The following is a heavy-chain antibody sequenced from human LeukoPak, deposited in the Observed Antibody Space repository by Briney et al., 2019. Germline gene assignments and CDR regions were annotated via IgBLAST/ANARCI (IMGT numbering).Heavy chain of an antibody. CDR2: INHSGST. J-gene: IGHJ4*02. CDR3: ARARTNIAARPRYYFDY. Sequence: SETLSLTCAVYGGSFSGYYWSWIRQPPGKGLEWIGEINHSGSTNYNPSLKSRVTISVDTSKNQFSLKLSSVTAADTAVYYCARARTNIAARPRYYFDYWGQGTLVTVSS. V-gene: IGHV4-34*01. CDR1: GGSFSGYY. D-gene: IGHD6-6*01.